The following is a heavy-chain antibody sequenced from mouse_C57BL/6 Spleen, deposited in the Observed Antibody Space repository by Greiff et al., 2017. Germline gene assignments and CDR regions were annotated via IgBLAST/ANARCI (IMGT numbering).Heavy chain of an antibody. Sequence: QVQLQQPGAELVRPGSSVKLSCKASGYTFTSYWMDWVKQRPGQGLEWIGNIYPSDSETHYNQKFKDKATLTVDKSSSTAYMQLSSLTSEDSAVYYGARLGGSYDGYYVAMDYWGQGTSVTVSS. V-gene: IGHV1-61*01. CDR3: ARLGGSYDGYYVAMDY. CDR1: GYTFTSYW. J-gene: IGHJ4*01. D-gene: IGHD2-3*01. CDR2: IYPSDSET.